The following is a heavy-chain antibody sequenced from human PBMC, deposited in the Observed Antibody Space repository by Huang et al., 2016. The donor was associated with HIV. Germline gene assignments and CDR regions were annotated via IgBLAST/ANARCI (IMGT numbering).Heavy chain of an antibody. CDR1: GFDFSSYA. D-gene: IGHD6-13*01. CDR2: ISNDGNNM. Sequence: QVQLGESGGGVVQPEKSLRLSCAASGFDFSSYAMNWVRQAPGKWPQLFAVISNDGNNMYYSDSVKGRFIISRDNSKNTLYLQMNSLRGEDTAIYYCARGGILGTSWYRPFDYWGQGTLVTVSS. V-gene: IGHV3-30-3*01. CDR3: ARGGILGTSWYRPFDY. J-gene: IGHJ4*02.